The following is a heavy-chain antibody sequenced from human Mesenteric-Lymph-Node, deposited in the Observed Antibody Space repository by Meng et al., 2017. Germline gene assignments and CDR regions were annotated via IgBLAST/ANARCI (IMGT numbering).Heavy chain of an antibody. CDR2: IDSSGNT. J-gene: IGHJ4*02. D-gene: IGHD5-18*01. Sequence: QLQPQESHSGLVKPSQTLSLTCTESGGSVSSGCYYWNWIRQPPGKGLEYIGHIDSSGNTRYNPSLKSRVTISVDTSKNQFSLILTSVTAADTAVYYCVRGPDKAKSAYWGPGTLVTVSS. CDR1: GGSVSSGCYY. V-gene: IGHV4-61*01. CDR3: VRGPDKAKSAY.